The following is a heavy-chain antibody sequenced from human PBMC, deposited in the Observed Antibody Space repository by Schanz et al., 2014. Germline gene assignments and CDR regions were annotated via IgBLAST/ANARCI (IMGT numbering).Heavy chain of an antibody. J-gene: IGHJ5*02. CDR3: ARGVRRGDGKNGYYNWFDP. V-gene: IGHV4-61*08. CDR1: GGSISSGGSS. Sequence: QVQLQESGPGLVKPSGTLSLTCGVSGGSISSGGSSWNWIRQPPGKGLEWIGYIYDSETSNSNPYLKSRVTISLDTSKNQFSLKLTSVTAADTAVYYCARGVRRGDGKNGYYNWFDPWGQGTLVTVSS. D-gene: IGHD3-22*01. CDR2: IYDSETS.